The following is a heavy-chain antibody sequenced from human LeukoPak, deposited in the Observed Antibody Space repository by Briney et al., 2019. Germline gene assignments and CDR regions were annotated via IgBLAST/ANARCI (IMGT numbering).Heavy chain of an antibody. Sequence: GGSLRLSCAASGFTFSSYAMSWVRQAPGKGLEWVSAISGSGGSTFYADSVKGRFTISRDNSKNTLYLQMNSLRAEDTAVYYCANLNYYDSSMEDWGQGTLVTVSS. J-gene: IGHJ4*02. CDR2: ISGSGGST. CDR3: ANLNYYDSSMED. D-gene: IGHD3-22*01. V-gene: IGHV3-23*01. CDR1: GFTFSSYA.